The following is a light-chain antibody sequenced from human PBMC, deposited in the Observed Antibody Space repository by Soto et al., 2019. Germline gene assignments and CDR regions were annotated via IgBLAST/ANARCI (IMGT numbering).Light chain of an antibody. V-gene: IGKV3-11*01. Sequence: EIVLTQSSATLSLSPGERATLSCRASQSVSSYLGWYQQKPGQAPRLLIYAASNRATGVPARFSGSGSGTDFTLTISSLEPEDFAVYYCQHYNNWPPWTFGQGTKVDIK. CDR2: AAS. J-gene: IGKJ1*01. CDR3: QHYNNWPPWT. CDR1: QSVSSY.